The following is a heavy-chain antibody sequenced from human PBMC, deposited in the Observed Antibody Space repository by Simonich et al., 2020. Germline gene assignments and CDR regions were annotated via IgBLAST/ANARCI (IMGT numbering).Heavy chain of an antibody. CDR2: ISSSSSTI. CDR3: ARDSSYYAFDI. D-gene: IGHD5-12*01. CDR1: GLTFSSYS. J-gene: IGHJ3*02. V-gene: IGHV3-48*01. Sequence: EVQLVESGGGLVQPGGSLRLSCAASGLTFSSYSMNWARQAPGKGLEWVSNISSSSSTIYYADSVKGRFTISRDNAKNSLYLQMNSLRAEDTAVYYRARDSSYYAFDIWGQGTMVTVSS.